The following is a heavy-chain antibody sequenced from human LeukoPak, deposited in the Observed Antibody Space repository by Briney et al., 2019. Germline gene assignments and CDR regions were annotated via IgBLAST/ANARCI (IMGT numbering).Heavy chain of an antibody. J-gene: IGHJ4*02. CDR2: ISYSGST. D-gene: IGHD5-18*01. CDR3: ARAYSDTAMVPPSYYFDY. Sequence: SETLSLTCTVSGGSISSYYWSWIRQPPGKGLEWIACISYSGSTKYNPSLKSRVTISVDTSKNQLSLKLSSVTAADTAVYYCARAYSDTAMVPPSYYFDYWGQGTLVTVSS. CDR1: GGSISSYY. V-gene: IGHV4-59*01.